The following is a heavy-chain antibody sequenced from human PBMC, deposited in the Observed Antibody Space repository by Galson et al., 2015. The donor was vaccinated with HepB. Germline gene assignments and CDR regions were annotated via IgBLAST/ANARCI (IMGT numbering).Heavy chain of an antibody. CDR2: INAGNGNT. CDR3: ARRDPAWAAAPFDP. D-gene: IGHD6-13*01. V-gene: IGHV1-3*01. CDR1: GYTFTNYA. Sequence: SVKVSCKASGYTFTNYAIHWVRQAPGQRLEWMGWINAGNGNTKYSQKFQGRVTITRDTSASTAYMELSSLRSEDTAVYYCARRDPAWAAAPFDPWGQGTLVTVSS. J-gene: IGHJ5*02.